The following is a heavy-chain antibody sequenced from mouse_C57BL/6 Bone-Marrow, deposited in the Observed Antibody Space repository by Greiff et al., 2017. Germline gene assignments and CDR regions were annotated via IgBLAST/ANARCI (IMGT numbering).Heavy chain of an antibody. CDR3: ARDRPPDYYGSSFDY. D-gene: IGHD1-1*01. V-gene: IGHV5-4*01. Sequence: VQLQQSGGGLVKPGGSLKLSCAASGFTFSSYAMSWVRQTPEKRLAWVATISDGGSYTYYPDNVKGRFTISRDNAKNNLYLQMSHLKSEDTAMYYCARDRPPDYYGSSFDYWGQGTTLTVSS. CDR1: GFTFSSYA. CDR2: ISDGGSYT. J-gene: IGHJ2*01.